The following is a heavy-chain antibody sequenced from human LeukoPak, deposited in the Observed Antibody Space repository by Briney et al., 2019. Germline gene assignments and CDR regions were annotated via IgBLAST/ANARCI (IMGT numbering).Heavy chain of an antibody. J-gene: IGHJ5*02. D-gene: IGHD3-22*01. Sequence: ASVKVSCKTSGYTFTSYYMHWVRQAPGQGLEWMGIINPSGGSTSYAQKFQGRVTMTRDTSTSTVYVELSSLRSEDTAVYYCARDSQLRGSTMIVVVNRYNWFDPWGQGTLVTVSS. CDR3: ARDSQLRGSTMIVVVNRYNWFDP. V-gene: IGHV1-46*01. CDR1: GYTFTSYY. CDR2: INPSGGST.